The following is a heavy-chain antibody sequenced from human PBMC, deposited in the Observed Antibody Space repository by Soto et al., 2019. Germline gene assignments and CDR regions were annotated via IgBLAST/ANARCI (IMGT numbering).Heavy chain of an antibody. CDR1: GFIFDDYA. J-gene: IGHJ4*02. V-gene: IGHV3-9*01. Sequence: PGGSLRLSCAASGFIFDDYAMHWVRQAPGKGLEWVSGISWDSGSIIYADSVKGRFIISRDNANNSLYLQMNSLRAEDTALYYCARHGCTPDLYFDYWCQGTPVTVSS. CDR3: ARHGCTPDLYFDY. CDR2: ISWDSGSI.